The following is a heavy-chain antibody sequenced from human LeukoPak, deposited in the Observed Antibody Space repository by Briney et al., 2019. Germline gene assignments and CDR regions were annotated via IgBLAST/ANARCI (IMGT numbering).Heavy chain of an antibody. CDR2: ISYDGSNK. CDR1: GFTFSSYA. J-gene: IGHJ4*02. CDR3: AAVAGTGGVPFDY. Sequence: GRSLRLSCAASGFTFSSYAMHWVRQAPGKGLEWVAVISYDGSNKYYAGSVKGRFTISRDNSKNTLYLQMNSLRAEDTAVYYCAAVAGTGGVPFDYWGQGTLVTVSS. D-gene: IGHD6-19*01. V-gene: IGHV3-30-3*01.